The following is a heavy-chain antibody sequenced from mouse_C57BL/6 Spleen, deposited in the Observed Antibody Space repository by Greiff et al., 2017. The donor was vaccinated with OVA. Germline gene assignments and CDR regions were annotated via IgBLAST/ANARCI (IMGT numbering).Heavy chain of an antibody. CDR1: GFTFSSYG. D-gene: IGHD2-1*01. V-gene: IGHV5-6*01. CDR3: ARSTMVTNWFAY. CDR2: ISSGGSYT. J-gene: IGHJ3*01. Sequence: EVQLVESGGDLVKPGGSLKLSCAASGFTFSSYGMSWVRQTPDKRLEWVATISSGGSYTYYPDSVKGRFTISRDNAKNTLYLQMSSLKSEDTAMYYCARSTMVTNWFAYWGQGTLVTVSA.